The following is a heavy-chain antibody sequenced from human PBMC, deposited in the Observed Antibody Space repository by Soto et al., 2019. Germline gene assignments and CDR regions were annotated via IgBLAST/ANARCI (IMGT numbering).Heavy chain of an antibody. J-gene: IGHJ4*02. CDR2: ISSSSSYI. D-gene: IGHD3-22*01. Sequence: EVQLVESGGGLVKPGGSLRLSCAASGFTFSSYSMNWVRQAPGKGLEWVSSISSSSSYIYYADSVKGRFTISRDNAKNSLYLQMNSLRAEDTAVYYCAITVGYDSADGDYWGQGTLVTVSS. CDR3: AITVGYDSADGDY. V-gene: IGHV3-21*01. CDR1: GFTFSSYS.